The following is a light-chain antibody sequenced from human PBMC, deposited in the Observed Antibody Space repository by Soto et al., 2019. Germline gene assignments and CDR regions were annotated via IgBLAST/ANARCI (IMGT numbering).Light chain of an antibody. J-gene: IGLJ3*02. CDR1: SSDVGGYAY. CDR3: SSYTSSTTPV. V-gene: IGLV2-14*01. Sequence: QSALTQPASVSGSPGQSITISCTGTSSDVGGYAYVSWYQQYPGKAPKLVISEVSNRPSGVSHRFSGSRSGNTASLTISGLQAEDEADYYGSSYTSSTTPVFGGGTKVTVL. CDR2: EVS.